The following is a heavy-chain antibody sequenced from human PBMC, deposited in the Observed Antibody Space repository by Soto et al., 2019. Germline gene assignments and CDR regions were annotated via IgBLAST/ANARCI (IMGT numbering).Heavy chain of an antibody. CDR1: GYTFTSYY. V-gene: IGHV1-46*01. CDR2: INPSGGST. CDR3: ARDESYGVVVAATLVAFDI. Sequence: ASVKVSCKASGYTFTSYYMHWVRQAPGQGLEWMGIINPSGGSTSYAQKFQGRVTMTRDTSTSTVYMELSSLRSEDTAVYYCARDESYGVVVAATLVAFDIWGQGIMVTV. J-gene: IGHJ3*02. D-gene: IGHD2-15*01.